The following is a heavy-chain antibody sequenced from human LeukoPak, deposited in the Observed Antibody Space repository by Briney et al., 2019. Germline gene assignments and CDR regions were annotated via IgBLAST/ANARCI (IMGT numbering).Heavy chain of an antibody. CDR1: GFTVSSNY. Sequence: GGPLRLSCAASGFTVSSNYMSWVRQAPGKGLEWVSVIYSGGSTYYADSVKGRFTISRHNSKNTLYLQMNSLRAEDTAVYYCARQGNTAMATFDYWGQGTLVTVSS. V-gene: IGHV3-53*04. J-gene: IGHJ4*02. D-gene: IGHD5-18*01. CDR2: IYSGGST. CDR3: ARQGNTAMATFDY.